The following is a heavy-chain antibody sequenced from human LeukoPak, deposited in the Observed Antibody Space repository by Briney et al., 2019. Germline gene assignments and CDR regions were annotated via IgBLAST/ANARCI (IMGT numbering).Heavy chain of an antibody. Sequence: SQTLSLTCVIRGDSVSSNSAAWNWIRQSPSRGLEWLGRTYHRSRWGNDYAVSVKRRITINPDTSKNQFSLQLNSVTPEDTAIYFCARGDQDFDIWGQGTKVTVSS. CDR1: GDSVSSNSAA. D-gene: IGHD3-16*01. CDR2: TYHRSRWGN. CDR3: ARGDQDFDI. J-gene: IGHJ3*02. V-gene: IGHV6-1*01.